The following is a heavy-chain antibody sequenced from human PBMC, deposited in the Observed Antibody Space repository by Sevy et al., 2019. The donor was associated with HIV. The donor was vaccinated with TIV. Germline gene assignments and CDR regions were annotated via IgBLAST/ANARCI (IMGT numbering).Heavy chain of an antibody. CDR3: ARDGRHIAARPGFDS. D-gene: IGHD6-6*01. V-gene: IGHV3-21*06. Sequence: GGSLRLSCVGSGFAFDGYTLHWVRQAPGKGLEWVSTIDSDSADIYYADSLKGRFTVSRDNDKSSLYLHINSLRVEDCGVYYCARDGRHIAARPGFDSWGQGTQLTVSS. CDR2: IDSDSADI. J-gene: IGHJ4*02. CDR1: GFAFDGYT.